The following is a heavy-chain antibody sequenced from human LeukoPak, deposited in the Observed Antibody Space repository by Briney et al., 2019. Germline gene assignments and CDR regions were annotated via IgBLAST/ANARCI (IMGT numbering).Heavy chain of an antibody. V-gene: IGHV3-48*03. D-gene: IGHD3-10*02. CDR2: ISSCGSTI. CDR3: AELGITKIGGV. CDR1: GFTFSTFA. J-gene: IGHJ6*04. Sequence: QTGGSLRLSCAASGFTFSTFAMIWVRQAPGKGLEWVSYISSCGSTIHYADSVKGRFTISRDNAKNSLYLQMNSLGAEDTAVYYCAELGITKIGGVWGKGTTVTISS.